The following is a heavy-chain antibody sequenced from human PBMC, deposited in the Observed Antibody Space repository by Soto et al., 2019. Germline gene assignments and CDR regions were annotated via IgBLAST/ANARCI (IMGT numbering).Heavy chain of an antibody. CDR1: GYTFTSYA. J-gene: IGHJ3*02. CDR2: INAGNGNT. Sequence: ASVKVSCKASGYTFTSYAMHWVRQAPGQRLEWMGWINAGNGNTKYSQKFQGRVTITRDTSASTAYMELSSLRSEDTAVYYCARGGRIYYDSSGYPNDAFDIWGQGTMVTV. CDR3: ARGGRIYYDSSGYPNDAFDI. V-gene: IGHV1-3*01. D-gene: IGHD3-22*01.